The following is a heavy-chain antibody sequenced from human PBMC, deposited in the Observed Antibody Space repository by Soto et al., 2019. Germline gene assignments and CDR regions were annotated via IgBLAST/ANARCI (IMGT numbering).Heavy chain of an antibody. Sequence: PSETLSLTCTVSGGSVSSGSYYWSWIRQPPGKGLEWIGYIYYSGSTNYNPSLKSRVTISVDTSKNQFSLKLSSVTAADTAVYYCARGPYDFWSGYFNWFDPWGQGTLVTV. J-gene: IGHJ5*02. CDR2: IYYSGST. CDR1: GGSVSSGSYY. D-gene: IGHD3-3*01. V-gene: IGHV4-61*01. CDR3: ARGPYDFWSGYFNWFDP.